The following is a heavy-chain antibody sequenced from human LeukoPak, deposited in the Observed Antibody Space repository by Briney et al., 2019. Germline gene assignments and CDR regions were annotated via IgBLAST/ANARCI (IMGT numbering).Heavy chain of an antibody. Sequence: SETLSLTCTVSSDSIGRGSYYWSWIRQPAGKRLEWIGRIDASGSTNYNPSLESRVTISIDTSKNQFSLKLSSVTAADTAVYYCARGIVSSWTGGYFDYWGQGTLVTVSS. V-gene: IGHV4-61*02. CDR2: IDASGST. J-gene: IGHJ4*02. D-gene: IGHD6-13*01. CDR3: ARGIVSSWTGGYFDY. CDR1: SDSIGRGSYY.